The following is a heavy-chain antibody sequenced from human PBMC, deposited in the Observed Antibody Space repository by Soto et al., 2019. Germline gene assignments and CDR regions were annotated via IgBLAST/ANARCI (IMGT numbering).Heavy chain of an antibody. V-gene: IGHV4-34*01. CDR1: SGSSSGYY. J-gene: IGHJ4*02. D-gene: IGHD6-6*01. Sequence: SETRSLTCSLYSGSSSGYYWSCIRQPPGKGLEWIGEVSPSGTTNYSPSLKSRVSISVDTSKNQFSLNLTSLTAADTAVYYCARAPKVSGSAQTRPDFWGQGSLVTVSS. CDR2: VSPSGTT. CDR3: ARAPKVSGSAQTRPDF.